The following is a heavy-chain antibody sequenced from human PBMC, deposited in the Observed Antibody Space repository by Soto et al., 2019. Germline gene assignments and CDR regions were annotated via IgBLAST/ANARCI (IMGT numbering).Heavy chain of an antibody. J-gene: IGHJ6*02. CDR3: ARSITGTVSYYYGMDV. Sequence: QVQLVQSGAEVKKPGSSVKVSCKASGGTFSSYAISWVRQAPGQGLEWMGGIIPIFGTADYAQKFQGRVMITADECKSTAYMELSSLRSEDTAVYYCARSITGTVSYYYGMDVWGQGTTVTVSS. CDR2: IIPIFGTA. CDR1: GGTFSSYA. V-gene: IGHV1-69*12. D-gene: IGHD1-20*01.